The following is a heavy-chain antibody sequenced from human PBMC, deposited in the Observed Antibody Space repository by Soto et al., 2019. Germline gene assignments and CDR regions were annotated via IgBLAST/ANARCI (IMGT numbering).Heavy chain of an antibody. CDR3: AKSPSSVWAYYYFEY. D-gene: IGHD6-19*01. CDR1: GFSFDGHA. V-gene: IGHV3-9*01. J-gene: IGHJ4*02. Sequence: GGSLRLSCVASGFSFDGHAMHWVRLAPGQGLEWVSSIDWNGGTIGYADSVKGRFTMSSDNAKASLYLQTDSLSSEDTALYYCAKSPSSVWAYYYFEYWGQGSLVTVSS. CDR2: IDWNGGTI.